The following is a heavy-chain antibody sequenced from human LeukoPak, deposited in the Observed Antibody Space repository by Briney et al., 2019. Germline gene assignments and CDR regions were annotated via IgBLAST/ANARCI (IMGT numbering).Heavy chain of an antibody. D-gene: IGHD2-15*01. Sequence: GGSLRLSCAAFGFTFSSYSMNWVRQAPGKGLEWVSSISSSSSYIYYADSVKGRFTISRDNAKNSLYLQMNSLRAEDTAVYHCAKDRATKWSFDYWGQGTLVTVSS. J-gene: IGHJ4*02. CDR2: ISSSSSYI. CDR3: AKDRATKWSFDY. CDR1: GFTFSSYS. V-gene: IGHV3-21*01.